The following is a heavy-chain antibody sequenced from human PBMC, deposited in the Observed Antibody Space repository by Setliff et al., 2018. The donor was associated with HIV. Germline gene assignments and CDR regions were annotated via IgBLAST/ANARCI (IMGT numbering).Heavy chain of an antibody. CDR2: ITGSGAST. Sequence: GGSLRLSCAASGFTFSSYAMSWVRQAPGKGLEWVSAITGSGASTYYADSVKGRFTISRDNSKETPHLQMNSLRAEDTAVYYCAKGSPAPQYFQHWGQGTLVTVSS. CDR1: GFTFSSYA. D-gene: IGHD2-15*01. V-gene: IGHV3-23*01. J-gene: IGHJ1*01. CDR3: AKGSPAPQYFQH.